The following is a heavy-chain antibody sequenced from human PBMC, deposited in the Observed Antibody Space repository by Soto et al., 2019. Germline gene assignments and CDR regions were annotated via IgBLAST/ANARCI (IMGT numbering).Heavy chain of an antibody. Sequence: SETLSLTCTVSGGSISSYYWSWIRQPPGKGLEWIGYIYYSGSTNYNPSLKSRVTISVDTSKNQFSLKLSSVTAADTAVYYCARGFEWFGELCSRDVWGQGTTVTV. D-gene: IGHD3-10*01. CDR1: GGSISSYY. CDR2: IYYSGST. CDR3: ARGFEWFGELCSRDV. J-gene: IGHJ6*02. V-gene: IGHV4-59*01.